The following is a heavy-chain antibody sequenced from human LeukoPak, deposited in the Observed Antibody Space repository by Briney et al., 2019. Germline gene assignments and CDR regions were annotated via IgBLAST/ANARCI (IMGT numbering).Heavy chain of an antibody. CDR1: GGSISSYY. J-gene: IGHJ4*01. Sequence: SATLSLTCAVSGGSISSYYWSWIRRPAGRGLEWIGRIYTSGNTNYNPSLKSRVTMSVDASKKQFSLKLSSVTAADSAVYYCASSGYYGSGSYFEYWGQGTLVTVPS. CDR3: ASSGYYGSGSYFEY. V-gene: IGHV4-4*07. D-gene: IGHD3-10*01. CDR2: IYTSGNT.